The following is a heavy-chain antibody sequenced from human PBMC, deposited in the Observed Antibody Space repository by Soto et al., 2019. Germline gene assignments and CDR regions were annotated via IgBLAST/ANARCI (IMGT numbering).Heavy chain of an antibody. CDR3: ARDGTLYDSRAYYYLY. J-gene: IGHJ4*02. V-gene: IGHV1-69*01. CDR1: GGTFRRYT. CDR2: ITPMFGTP. Sequence: QVQLVQSGAEVKKPGSSVKVSCKASGGTFRRYTITWVRQAPGQGLEWMGGITPMFGTPNYAQKFRGRLTINADESTSTAYTELCSLRSDDTAMSFCARDGTLYDSRAYYYLYWGQGTLVTVSS. D-gene: IGHD3-22*01.